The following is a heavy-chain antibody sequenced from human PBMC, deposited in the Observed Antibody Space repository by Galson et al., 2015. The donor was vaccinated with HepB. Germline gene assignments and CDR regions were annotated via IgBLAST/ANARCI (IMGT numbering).Heavy chain of an antibody. Sequence: SLRLSCAASGFTFSSYSMNWVRQAPGKGLEWVSSISSSSSYIYYADSVKGRFTISRDNAKNSLYLQMNSLRAEDTAVYYCARIKSAYYYYYYMDVWGKGTTVTVSS. V-gene: IGHV3-21*01. CDR1: GFTFSSYS. CDR2: ISSSSSYI. CDR3: ARIKSAYYYYYYMDV. J-gene: IGHJ6*03.